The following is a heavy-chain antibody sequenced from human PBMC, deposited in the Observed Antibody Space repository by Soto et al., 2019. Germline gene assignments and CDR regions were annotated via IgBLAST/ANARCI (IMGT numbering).Heavy chain of an antibody. CDR3: ARAPRYCSSTSRPISIDY. J-gene: IGHJ4*02. CDR2: INPSGGST. CDR1: GYTFTSYY. D-gene: IGHD2-2*01. V-gene: IGHV1-46*01. Sequence: GASVKVSCKASGYTFTSYYMHWVRQAPGQGLEWMGIINPSGGSTSYAQKFQGRVTMTRDTSTSTVYMELSSLRSEDTAVYYCARAPRYCSSTSRPISIDYWGQGTLVTVSS.